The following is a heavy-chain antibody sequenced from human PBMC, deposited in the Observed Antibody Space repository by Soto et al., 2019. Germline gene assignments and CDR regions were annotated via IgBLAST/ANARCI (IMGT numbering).Heavy chain of an antibody. CDR1: VGSVSSGSYY. D-gene: IGHD3-22*01. V-gene: IGHV4-61*01. Sequence: SETLSLTCTVSVGSVSSGSYYWSWIRQPPGKGLEWIGYIYYSGSTNYNPSLKSRVTISVDTSKNQFSLKLSSVTAADTAVYYCAGVDYDSRGWVFDYWGQGTLVTVSS. J-gene: IGHJ4*02. CDR3: AGVDYDSRGWVFDY. CDR2: IYYSGST.